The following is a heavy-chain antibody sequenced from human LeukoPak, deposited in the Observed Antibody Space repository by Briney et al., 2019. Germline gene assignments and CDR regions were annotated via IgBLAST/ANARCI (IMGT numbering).Heavy chain of an antibody. V-gene: IGHV5-51*01. CDR3: ARQNYYDSSGYYFGY. Sequence: GESLKISCKGSGYSFTSYWIGWVRQMPGKGLEWMGIIYPGDSDTRYSPSFQGQVTISADESISTAYLQWSSLKASDTAMYYCARQNYYDSSGYYFGYWGQGTLVTVSS. CDR2: IYPGDSDT. CDR1: GYSFTSYW. J-gene: IGHJ4*02. D-gene: IGHD3-22*01.